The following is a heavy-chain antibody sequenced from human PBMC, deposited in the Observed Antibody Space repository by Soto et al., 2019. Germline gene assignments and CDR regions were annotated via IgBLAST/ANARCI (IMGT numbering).Heavy chain of an antibody. Sequence: GGSLRLSCAASGFTFSSYAMSWVRQAPGKGLEWVSAISGSGGSTYYADSVKGRFTIPRDNSKNTLYLQMNSLRAEDTAVYYCAKDRQDYYDSSGYPDAFDIWGQGTMVIVSS. CDR3: AKDRQDYYDSSGYPDAFDI. D-gene: IGHD3-22*01. V-gene: IGHV3-23*01. CDR2: ISGSGGST. J-gene: IGHJ3*02. CDR1: GFTFSSYA.